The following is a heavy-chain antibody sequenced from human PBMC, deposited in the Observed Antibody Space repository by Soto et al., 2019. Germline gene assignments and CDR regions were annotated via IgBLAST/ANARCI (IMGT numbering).Heavy chain of an antibody. D-gene: IGHD2-21*02. CDR1: GCTFSSYA. CDR2: IIPIFGTA. CDR3: ASKVCGGDCYPPTHYYYYGMDV. J-gene: IGHJ6*02. V-gene: IGHV1-69*13. Sequence: SVKVSCKASGCTFSSYAISWVRQAPGQGLEWMGGIIPIFGTANYAQKFQGRVTITADESTSTAYMELSSLRSEDTAVYYCASKVCGGDCYPPTHYYYYGMDVWGQGTTVTVSS.